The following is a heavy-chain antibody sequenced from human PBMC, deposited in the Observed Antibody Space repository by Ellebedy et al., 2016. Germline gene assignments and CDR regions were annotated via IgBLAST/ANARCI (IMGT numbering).Heavy chain of an antibody. CDR3: ARDDSSGYGGLDY. V-gene: IGHV3-30*03. J-gene: IGHJ4*02. CDR2: ISYDGSNK. CDR1: GFTFSSYG. Sequence: GGSLRLSXAASGFTFSSYGMHWVRQAPGKGLEWVAVISYDGSNKYYADSVKGRFTISRDNSKNTLYLQMNSLRAEDTAVYYCARDDSSGYGGLDYWGQGTLVTVSS. D-gene: IGHD3-22*01.